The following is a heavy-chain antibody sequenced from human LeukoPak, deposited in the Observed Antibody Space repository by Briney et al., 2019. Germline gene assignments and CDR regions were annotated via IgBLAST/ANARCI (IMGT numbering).Heavy chain of an antibody. Sequence: GESLKISCKGLGYSFTNYWIGWVRQMPGKGLEWMGIINPGDSDTRYSPSFQGQVTISADRSISTAYLQWSSLKASDTAMYYCATHISRGWPNFDYWGQGTLVTVSS. CDR2: INPGDSDT. V-gene: IGHV5-51*01. J-gene: IGHJ4*02. D-gene: IGHD6-19*01. CDR1: GYSFTNYW. CDR3: ATHISRGWPNFDY.